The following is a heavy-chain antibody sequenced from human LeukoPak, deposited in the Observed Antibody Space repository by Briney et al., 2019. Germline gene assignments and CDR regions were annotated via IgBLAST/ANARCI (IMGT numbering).Heavy chain of an antibody. J-gene: IGHJ6*02. CDR3: ASAYCGGDCYGYYYYYGMDV. Sequence: PSETLSLTCTVSGGSVSSGSYYWSWIRQPPGKGLEWIVYIYYSGSTNYNPSLKSRVTISVDTSKNQFSLKLSSVTAADTAVYYCASAYCGGDCYGYYYYYGMDVWGQGTTVTVSS. V-gene: IGHV4-61*01. D-gene: IGHD2-21*02. CDR1: GGSVSSGSYY. CDR2: IYYSGST.